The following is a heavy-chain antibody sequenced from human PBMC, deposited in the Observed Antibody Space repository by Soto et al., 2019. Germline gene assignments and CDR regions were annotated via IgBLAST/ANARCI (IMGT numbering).Heavy chain of an antibody. CDR3: ARGRIAAAGNAPLDY. CDR2: ISYDGSNK. D-gene: IGHD6-13*01. CDR1: GFTFSSYA. Sequence: QVQLVESGGGVVQPGRSLRLSCAASGFTFSSYAMHWVRQAPGKGLEWVAVISYDGSNKYYADSVKGRFTISRDNSKNPLYLQMNSLRAEDTAVYYCARGRIAAAGNAPLDYWGQGTLVTVSS. J-gene: IGHJ4*02. V-gene: IGHV3-30-3*01.